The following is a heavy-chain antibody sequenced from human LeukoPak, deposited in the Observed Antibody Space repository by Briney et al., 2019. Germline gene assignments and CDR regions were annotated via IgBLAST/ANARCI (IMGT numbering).Heavy chain of an antibody. V-gene: IGHV3-21*01. J-gene: IGHJ3*02. CDR1: GFTFSSYS. CDR2: ISSSSSYI. D-gene: IGHD5-18*01. Sequence: GGSLRLSCAASGFTFSSYSMNWVRQAPGKGLEWGSSISSSSSYIYYADSVKGRFTISRDNAKNSLYLQMNSLRAEDTAVYYCARVELVDTAMADAFDIWGPGTMVTVSS. CDR3: ARVELVDTAMADAFDI.